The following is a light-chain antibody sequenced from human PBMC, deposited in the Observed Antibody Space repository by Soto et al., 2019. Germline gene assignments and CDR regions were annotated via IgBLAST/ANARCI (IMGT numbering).Light chain of an antibody. CDR1: QSISSW. J-gene: IGKJ1*01. Sequence: DIQMTQSPSTLSASVGDRVTITCRASQSISSWLAWYRQKPGKAPKLLIYDAYSLESGVQSRFSGSRSGTEFTLTISSLQPDDLATYYCQQYNSYVTFGQGTKVE. CDR3: QQYNSYVT. V-gene: IGKV1-5*01. CDR2: DAY.